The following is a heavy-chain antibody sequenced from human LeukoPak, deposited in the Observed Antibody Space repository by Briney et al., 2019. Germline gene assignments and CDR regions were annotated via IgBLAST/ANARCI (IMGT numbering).Heavy chain of an antibody. J-gene: IGHJ4*02. CDR2: ISAYNGNT. CDR1: GYTFTSYG. D-gene: IGHD3-10*01. CDR3: AKDYYGSGSYNDY. V-gene: IGHV1-18*01. Sequence: RASVKVSCKASGYTFTSYGISWVRQAPGQGLEWMGWISAYNGNTNYAQKLQGRVTMTTDTSTSTAYMELSRLRSDDTAVYYCAKDYYGSGSYNDYWGQGTLVTVSS.